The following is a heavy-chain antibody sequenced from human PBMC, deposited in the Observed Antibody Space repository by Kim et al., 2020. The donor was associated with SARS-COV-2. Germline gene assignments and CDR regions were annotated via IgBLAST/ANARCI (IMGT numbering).Heavy chain of an antibody. V-gene: IGHV3-23*01. D-gene: IGHD2-2*01. CDR2: ISGSGGST. Sequence: GGSLRLSCAASGFTFSSYAMSWVRQAPGKGLEWVSAISGSGGSTYYADSVKGRFTISRDNSKNTLYLQMNSLRAEDTAVYYCAKLGLFRPKRGYCSSTSCSYYFDYWGQGTLVTVSS. J-gene: IGHJ4*02. CDR1: GFTFSSYA. CDR3: AKLGLFRPKRGYCSSTSCSYYFDY.